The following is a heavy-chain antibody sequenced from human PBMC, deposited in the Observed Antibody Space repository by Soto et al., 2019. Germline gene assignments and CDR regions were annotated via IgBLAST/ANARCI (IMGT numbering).Heavy chain of an antibody. V-gene: IGHV3-7*03. Sequence: EVQLVESGGGLVQPGGSLRLSCADSGFTFSSYWMSWVRQAPGKGLEWVANIKQDGREKYYVDSVKGRFTISRDNAKNSLYLQMNSLRAADTAVYYCARDCGGACDDAFAIWGRGTMFTVSA. J-gene: IGHJ3*02. CDR2: IKQDGREK. CDR1: GFTFSSYW. CDR3: ARDCGGACDDAFAI. D-gene: IGHD2-21*02.